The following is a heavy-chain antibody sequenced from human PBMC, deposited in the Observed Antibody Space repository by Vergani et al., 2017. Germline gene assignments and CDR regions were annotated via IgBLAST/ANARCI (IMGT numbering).Heavy chain of an antibody. J-gene: IGHJ6*02. Sequence: EVQLLESGGNLIQPGGSLRLSCGASGFTFSSYAMTWVRLAPGKGLQWVSAISGSGGNTFYTDSVKGRFTISRDNAKDTLYLQMNSLRVEDTAIYYCANARDPNCKCGNCYSYYYGLDLWGQGTMVTVSS. CDR3: ANARDPNCKCGNCYSYYYGLDL. D-gene: IGHD2-21*01. CDR2: ISGSGGNT. V-gene: IGHV3-23*01. CDR1: GFTFSSYA.